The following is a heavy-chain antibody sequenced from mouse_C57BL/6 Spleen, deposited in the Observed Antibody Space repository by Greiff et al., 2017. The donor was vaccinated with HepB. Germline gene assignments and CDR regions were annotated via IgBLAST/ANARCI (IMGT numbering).Heavy chain of an antibody. CDR1: GYTFTSYW. CDR2: IDPSDSYT. V-gene: IGHV1-59*01. D-gene: IGHD2-3*01. CDR3: ARPPDGYSQSWYFDV. J-gene: IGHJ1*03. Sequence: QVQLQQSGAELVRPGTSVKLSCKASGYTFTSYWMHWVKQRPGQGLEWIGVIDPSDSYTNYNQKFKGKATLTVDTSSSTAYMQLSSLTSEDSAVYYCARPPDGYSQSWYFDVWGTGTTVTVSS.